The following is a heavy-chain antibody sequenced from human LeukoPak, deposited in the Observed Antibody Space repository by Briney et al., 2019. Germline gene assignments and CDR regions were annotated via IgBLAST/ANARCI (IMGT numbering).Heavy chain of an antibody. J-gene: IGHJ4*02. V-gene: IGHV4-39*07. CDR1: GGSFSSRSYY. CDR3: VGSSNYYYHDY. D-gene: IGHD3-22*01. CDR2: IYYSGST. Sequence: SETLSLTCTVSGGSFSSRSYYWGWIRQPPGKGLEWIGSIYYSGSTYYNPSLKSRVTMSVDTSKNQFSMKLSSVTAADTAVYFCVGSSNYYYHDYWGQGTLVTVSS.